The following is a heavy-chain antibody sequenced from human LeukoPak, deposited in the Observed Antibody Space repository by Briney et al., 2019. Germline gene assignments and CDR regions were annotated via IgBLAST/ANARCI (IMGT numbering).Heavy chain of an antibody. J-gene: IGHJ5*02. D-gene: IGHD6-13*01. CDR3: ARGRAAAGMICFDP. CDR1: GDSISSYY. CDR2: ISHSGST. Sequence: SETLSLTCTVFGDSISSYYWSWIRQPPGKGLEWGGDISHSGSTNYNPSLKSRVTISVDTSKNHFSLNLSSVTAADTAVYYCARGRAAAGMICFDPWGQGTLVTVSS. V-gene: IGHV4-59*01.